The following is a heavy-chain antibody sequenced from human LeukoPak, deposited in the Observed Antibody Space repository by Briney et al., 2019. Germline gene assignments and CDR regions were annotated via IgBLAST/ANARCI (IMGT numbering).Heavy chain of an antibody. J-gene: IGHJ4*02. CDR3: ARVLDSYGLGAADY. V-gene: IGHV3-33*01. D-gene: IGHD5-18*01. CDR2: TWYDGSNK. CDR1: GFTFSNFG. Sequence: GTSLRLSCAASGFTFSNFGMHWVRQAPDKGLEWVAATWYDGSNKYYADSVKGRFTISRDNSKNTLYLQMNSLRAEDTAVYHCARVLDSYGLGAADYWGQGTLVTLSS.